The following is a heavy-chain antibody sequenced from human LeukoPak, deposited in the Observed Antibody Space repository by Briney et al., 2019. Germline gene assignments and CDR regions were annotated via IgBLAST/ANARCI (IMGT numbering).Heavy chain of an antibody. CDR3: TQCIYREGLTAPGMMYV. V-gene: IGHV3-43*01. CDR2: ISWDGGST. J-gene: IGHJ6*01. D-gene: IGHD6-13*01. CDR1: GFTFDNYS. Sequence: GGSLRLSCAASGFTFDNYSVHWVRQAQGQGLELVSLISWDGGSTYYTDSVMRQFTISIDNSKSPLHLQTNSLSTEDTGLYCCTQCIYREGLTAPGMMYVWGEGTPVTVS.